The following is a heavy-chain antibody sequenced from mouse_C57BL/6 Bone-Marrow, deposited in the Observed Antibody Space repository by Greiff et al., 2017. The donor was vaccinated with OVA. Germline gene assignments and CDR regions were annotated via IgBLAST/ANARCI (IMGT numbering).Heavy chain of an antibody. CDR2: IDPANGDT. D-gene: IGHD1-1*01. Sequence: VQLQQSGAELVRPGASVKMSCTASGFNIKDAYMHWVKQRPEQGLEWIGWIDPANGDTEYASKFQGKATITADTSSNTAYLQLSSLTSEDTAVYYCATNLSSYGWGQGTTLTVSS. CDR1: GFNIKDAY. J-gene: IGHJ2*01. CDR3: ATNLSSYG. V-gene: IGHV14-4*01.